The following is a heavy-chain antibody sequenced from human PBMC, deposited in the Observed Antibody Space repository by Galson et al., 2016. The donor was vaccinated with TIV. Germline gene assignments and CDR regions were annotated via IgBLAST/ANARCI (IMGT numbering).Heavy chain of an antibody. CDR1: GDSLYTYY. V-gene: IGHV4-59*01. CDR3: ARVPGRAPDY. J-gene: IGHJ4*02. Sequence: ETLSLTCTLSGDSLYTYYWSWFRQPPGRGLEWIGDAHDIGTSNKNPSLESRVTISLDVSNNQLSLRLTSVTAGDAAVYFCARVPGRAPDYWGQGTPVIVSS. CDR2: AHDIGTS. D-gene: IGHD1-14*01.